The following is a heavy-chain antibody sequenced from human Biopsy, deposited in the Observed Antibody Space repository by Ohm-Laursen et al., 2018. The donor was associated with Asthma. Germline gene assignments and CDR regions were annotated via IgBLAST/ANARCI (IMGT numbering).Heavy chain of an antibody. CDR1: GFNFRSYG. CDR3: ARAYSSGWSRGMDV. J-gene: IGHJ6*02. CDR2: ISYDGTNQ. D-gene: IGHD6-19*01. V-gene: IGHV3-30*03. Sequence: SLRLSCAASGFNFRSYGMHWVRQAPGKGLEWVADISYDGTNQYYADSVKGRFTISRDNSKNTLYLQMNSLSAEDTAMYYCARAYSSGWSRGMDVWGQGTTVTVSS.